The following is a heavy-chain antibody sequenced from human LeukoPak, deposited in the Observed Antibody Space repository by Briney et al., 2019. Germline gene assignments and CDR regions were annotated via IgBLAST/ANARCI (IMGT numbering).Heavy chain of an antibody. Sequence: PGGSLRLSCAASGFTFSSYGMHRVRQAPGKGLEGVAVIWYDGSNKYYADSVKGRFTISRDNSKNTLYLQMNSLTAEDTAVYYCARDRCSSTSCYPLSYYYGMDVWGQGTTVTVSS. J-gene: IGHJ6*02. CDR1: GFTFSSYG. CDR2: IWYDGSNK. V-gene: IGHV3-33*01. D-gene: IGHD2-2*01. CDR3: ARDRCSSTSCYPLSYYYGMDV.